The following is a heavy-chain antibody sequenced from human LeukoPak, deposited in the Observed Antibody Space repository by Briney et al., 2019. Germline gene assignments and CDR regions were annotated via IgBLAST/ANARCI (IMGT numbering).Heavy chain of an antibody. CDR2: IYHSGST. Sequence: SETLSLTCAVSGGSISSGGYSWSWIRQPPGKGLEWIGYIYHSGSTYYNPSLKSRVTISVDRSKNQFSLKLSSVTAADTAVYYCARGETSGPLRAFDIWGQGTMVTVSS. CDR1: GGSISSGGYS. V-gene: IGHV4-30-2*01. D-gene: IGHD6-25*01. J-gene: IGHJ3*02. CDR3: ARGETSGPLRAFDI.